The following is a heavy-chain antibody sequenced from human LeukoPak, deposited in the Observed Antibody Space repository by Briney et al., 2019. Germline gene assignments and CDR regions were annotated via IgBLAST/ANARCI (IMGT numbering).Heavy chain of an antibody. CDR2: IYYSGTT. CDR3: ARHDPRGEPARLGFFDY. V-gene: IGHV4-39*01. J-gene: IGHJ4*02. CDR1: GGSISISSDY. Sequence: SETLSLTCTVSGGSISISSDYWGWIRQPPGKGLEWIGDIYYSGTTNYNPSLKTRVTISVDTSKNQFSLNLSSVTAADTAVYYCARHDPRGEPARLGFFDYWGQGTLVTVSS. D-gene: IGHD6-6*01.